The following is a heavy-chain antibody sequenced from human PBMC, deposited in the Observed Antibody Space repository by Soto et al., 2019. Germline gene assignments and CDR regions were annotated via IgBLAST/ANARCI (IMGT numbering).Heavy chain of an antibody. V-gene: IGHV3-9*01. J-gene: IGHJ3*02. CDR3: AKVQKVGIAARGDAFDI. CDR1: GFTFDDYA. Sequence: EVQLVESGGGLVQPGRSLRLSCAASGFTFDDYAMHWVRQAPGKGLEWVSGISWNSGSIGYTDSVKGRFTISRDNAKNSLYLQMNSLRAEDTALYYCAKVQKVGIAARGDAFDIWGQGTMVTVSS. CDR2: ISWNSGSI. D-gene: IGHD6-6*01.